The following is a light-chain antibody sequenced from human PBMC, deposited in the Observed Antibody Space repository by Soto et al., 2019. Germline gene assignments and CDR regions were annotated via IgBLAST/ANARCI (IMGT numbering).Light chain of an antibody. J-gene: IGKJ1*01. V-gene: IGKV3-20*01. CDR1: QSVGSF. CDR2: AAS. Sequence: EIVLTQSPATLSLSPGERATLSCRASQSVGSFLAWYQQKPGQAPRLLIYAASTRATGIPDRFSGSGSGTDFTLTINRLEPEDFAVYYCHQYGSSPRTFGQGTKVDIK. CDR3: HQYGSSPRT.